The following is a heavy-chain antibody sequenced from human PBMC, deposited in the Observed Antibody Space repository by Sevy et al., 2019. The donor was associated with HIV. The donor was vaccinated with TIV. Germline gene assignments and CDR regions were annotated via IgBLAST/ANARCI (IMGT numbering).Heavy chain of an antibody. CDR1: GFTFSSYW. CDR2: IKQDGSEK. CDR3: ATSITGPYYFDY. J-gene: IGHJ4*02. D-gene: IGHD3-16*01. Sequence: GGSLRLSCAASGFTFSSYWMSWVRQAPGKGLEWVANIKQDGSEKYYVDSVKGRFTISRDNAKNPLYLQMNSLRAEDTAVYYCATSITGPYYFDYWGQGTLVTVSS. V-gene: IGHV3-7*01.